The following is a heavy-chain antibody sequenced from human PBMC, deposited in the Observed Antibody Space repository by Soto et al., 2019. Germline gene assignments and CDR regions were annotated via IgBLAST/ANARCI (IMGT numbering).Heavy chain of an antibody. CDR1: GFSLSTTGKS. CDR3: AHSRGDGDYFPY. V-gene: IGHV2-5*02. CDR2: IYWDDDK. D-gene: IGHD3-16*01. Sequence: QITLKESGPTLVKPTQTLTLTCTFSGFSLSTTGKSVAWIRQPQGKALEWLSVIYWDDDKRYSPSLNTRLTIAKDTSKNQVVLKLTNMDPSDTGTYYCAHSRGDGDYFPYWGQGTLVSVSS. J-gene: IGHJ4*02.